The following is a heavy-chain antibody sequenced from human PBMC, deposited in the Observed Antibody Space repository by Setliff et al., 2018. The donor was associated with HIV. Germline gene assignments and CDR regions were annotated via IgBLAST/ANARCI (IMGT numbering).Heavy chain of an antibody. Sequence: ASVKVSCKASGYTFTSYGITWVRQAPGQGLEWMGWISTYNGNTHYAQKLQGRVTISKDTSKNQVFLTMTNMDPVDTATYYCARTYGSASKLDYWGPGTLVTVSS. J-gene: IGHJ4*02. CDR1: GYTFTSYG. CDR3: ARTYGSASKLDY. CDR2: ISTYNGNT. V-gene: IGHV1-18*01. D-gene: IGHD3-10*01.